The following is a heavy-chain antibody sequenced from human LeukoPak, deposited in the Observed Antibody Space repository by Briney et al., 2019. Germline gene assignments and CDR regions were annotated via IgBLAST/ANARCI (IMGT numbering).Heavy chain of an antibody. CDR3: ARGRGDYFDSSGYFFDY. Sequence: PSETLSLTCTVSGASISGYYWSWIRQPAGKGLEWIGRIYTSESTNYNPSLKSRVTMSVDKSKNQFSLKLTSVTAADTAVYYCARGRGDYFDSSGYFFDYWGQGTLVTVSS. V-gene: IGHV4-4*07. CDR2: IYTSEST. D-gene: IGHD3-22*01. CDR1: GASISGYY. J-gene: IGHJ4*02.